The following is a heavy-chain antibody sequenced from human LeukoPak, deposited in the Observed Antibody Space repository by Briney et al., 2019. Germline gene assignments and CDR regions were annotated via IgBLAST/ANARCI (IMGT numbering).Heavy chain of an antibody. D-gene: IGHD3-10*01. CDR1: GDSVSSNSAA. CDR3: AREESNVWFGELLGAFDI. Sequence: SQTLSPTCAISGDSVSSNSAAWNWIRQSPSRGLEWLGRTYYRSKWYNDYAVSVKSRITINPDTSKNQFSLQLNSVTPEDTAVYYCAREESNVWFGELLGAFDIWGQGTMVTVSS. V-gene: IGHV6-1*01. J-gene: IGHJ3*02. CDR2: TYYRSKWYN.